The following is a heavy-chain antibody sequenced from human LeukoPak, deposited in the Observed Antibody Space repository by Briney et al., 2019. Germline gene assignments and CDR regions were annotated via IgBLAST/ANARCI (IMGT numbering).Heavy chain of an antibody. CDR1: GSTFSSYT. D-gene: IGHD3-16*02. V-gene: IGHV3-21*01. J-gene: IGHJ6*03. Sequence: PGGSLRLSCAASGSTFSSYTMNWVRQAPGKGLEWVSSITSSSSYIYYADSVKGRFTISRHNAKNSLYLQMDSLRAEDTAVYYCASLVSPRPYYYYYMDVWGKGTTVTVSS. CDR3: ASLVSPRPYYYYYMDV. CDR2: ITSSSSYI.